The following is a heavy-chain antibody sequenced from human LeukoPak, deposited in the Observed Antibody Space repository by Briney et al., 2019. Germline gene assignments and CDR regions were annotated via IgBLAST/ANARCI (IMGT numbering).Heavy chain of an antibody. CDR1: GFSFSTYA. D-gene: IGHD2-15*01. Sequence: GGSLRLSCAASGFSFSTYAMHWVRQAPGKGLEWVALIWHDASHTFYTDSVKGRFTISRDNSKNTLFLQMNSLRAEDTAVYYCAKDRYCGGGTCYWSYFDYWGQGTLVTVSS. V-gene: IGHV3-33*06. CDR3: AKDRYCGGGTCYWSYFDY. CDR2: IWHDASHT. J-gene: IGHJ4*02.